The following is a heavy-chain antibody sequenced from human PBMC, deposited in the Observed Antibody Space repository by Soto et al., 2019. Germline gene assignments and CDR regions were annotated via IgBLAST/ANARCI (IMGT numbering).Heavy chain of an antibody. D-gene: IGHD2-21*02. CDR2: ISYDGSNK. CDR3: AKDGLAYCGGDCYIHY. CDR1: GFTFSSYG. V-gene: IGHV3-30*18. J-gene: IGHJ4*02. Sequence: QVQLVESGGGVVQPGRSLRLSCAASGFTFSSYGMHWVRQAPGKGLEWVAVISYDGSNKYYADSVKGRFTISRDNSKNTLYLQMNSMRAEDTAVYYCAKDGLAYCGGDCYIHYWGQGTLGTISS.